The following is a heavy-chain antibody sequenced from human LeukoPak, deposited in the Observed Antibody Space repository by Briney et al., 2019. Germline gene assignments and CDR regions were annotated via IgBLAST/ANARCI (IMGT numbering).Heavy chain of an antibody. CDR1: GFTFSTYT. CDR3: ARDLWDH. Sequence: PGGSLRLSCAAPGFTFSTYTMIWVRQAPGKGLEWVPSITSAGNFIYYADSLRGRFTVSRDNAKNSLYLQMNRLRAEDTAMYYCARDLWDHWGQGTLVTVSS. CDR2: ITSAGNFI. V-gene: IGHV3-21*01. J-gene: IGHJ4*02.